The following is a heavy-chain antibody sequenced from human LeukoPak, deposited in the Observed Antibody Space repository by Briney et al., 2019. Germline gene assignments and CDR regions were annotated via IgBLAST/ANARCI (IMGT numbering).Heavy chain of an antibody. D-gene: IGHD3-9*01. CDR2: INHSGTT. CDR3: ARGYYDILTGPHPYFDY. Sequence: SETLSLTCTVSGGSISSYYWSWIRQPPGKGLEWIGEINHSGTTNYNPSLKSRVTISTDTSKNQFSLKLSSVTAADTAVYYCARGYYDILTGPHPYFDYWGQGNLVTVSS. J-gene: IGHJ4*02. CDR1: GGSISSYY. V-gene: IGHV4-34*01.